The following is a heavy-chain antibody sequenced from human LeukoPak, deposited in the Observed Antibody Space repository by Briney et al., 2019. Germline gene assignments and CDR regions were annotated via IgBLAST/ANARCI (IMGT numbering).Heavy chain of an antibody. Sequence: GGSLRLSCAASGFTFDDYGMSWVRQAPGKGLEWVANIKQDGSEIDSVDSLKGRFTISRDNAKNSVYLQMNSLRAEDTAVYYCARGSNYCSSISCHMNDWGQGTLVTVSS. V-gene: IGHV3-7*01. CDR3: ARGSNYCSSISCHMND. J-gene: IGHJ4*02. CDR1: GFTFDDYG. D-gene: IGHD2-2*02. CDR2: IKQDGSEI.